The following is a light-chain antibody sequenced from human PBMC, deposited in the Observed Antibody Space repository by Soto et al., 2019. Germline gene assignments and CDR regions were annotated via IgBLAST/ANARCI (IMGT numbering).Light chain of an antibody. CDR2: GAS. CDR3: QQYNNWPPWA. Sequence: EIVMTQSPATLSVSPGERATLSCRASQSVSSNLAWYQQKPGRAPRLLIYGASTRVTGVPARFSGIGSGTECTLTISSLQSEDFAVYYCQQYNNWPPWAFGQGTKVEIK. V-gene: IGKV3-15*01. J-gene: IGKJ1*01. CDR1: QSVSSN.